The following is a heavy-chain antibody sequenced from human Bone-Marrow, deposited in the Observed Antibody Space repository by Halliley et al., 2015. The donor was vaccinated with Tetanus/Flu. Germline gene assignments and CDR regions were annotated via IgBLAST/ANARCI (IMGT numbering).Heavy chain of an antibody. CDR3: TRRGWHDY. V-gene: IGHV3-49*02. Sequence: KGLEWIGFIRSNDFGATTQYAASVRGRFTISRDDSKSMAYLQVNSLKPEDTAMYYCTRRGWHDYWGQGTLVTVSS. CDR2: IRSNDFGATT. D-gene: IGHD6-19*01. J-gene: IGHJ4*02.